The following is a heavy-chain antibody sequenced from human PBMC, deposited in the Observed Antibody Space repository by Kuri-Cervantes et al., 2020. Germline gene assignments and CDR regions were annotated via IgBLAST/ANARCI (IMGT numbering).Heavy chain of an antibody. J-gene: IGHJ4*02. D-gene: IGHD4-23*01. CDR2: ISNSGDTI. V-gene: IGHV3-48*03. CDR3: ASGIYGGKDY. Sequence: GESLKISCAASGFNFSAYEMNWVRQAPGKGLDWVSYISNSGDTIYYADSVKGRFTISRDNAKNSLYLQMNSLRADDTAVYYCASGIYGGKDYWGQGTLVTVSS. CDR1: GFNFSAYE.